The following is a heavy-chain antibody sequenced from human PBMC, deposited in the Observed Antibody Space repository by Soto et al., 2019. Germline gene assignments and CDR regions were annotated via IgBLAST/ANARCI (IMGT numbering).Heavy chain of an antibody. CDR2: ISYDGSNK. D-gene: IGHD6-19*01. Sequence: PGGSLRLSCAASGFTFSSYGMHWVRQAPGKGLEWVAVISYDGSNKYYADSVKGRFTISRDNSKNTLYLQMSSLRAEDTAVYYCVKDGSSGWPYYYGMDVWGQGNTVTVSS. CDR3: VKDGSSGWPYYYGMDV. J-gene: IGHJ6*02. CDR1: GFTFSSYG. V-gene: IGHV3-30*18.